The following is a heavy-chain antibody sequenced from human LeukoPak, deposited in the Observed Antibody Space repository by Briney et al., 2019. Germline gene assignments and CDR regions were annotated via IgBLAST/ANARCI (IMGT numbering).Heavy chain of an antibody. V-gene: IGHV4-30-4*07. Sequence: SETLSLTCAVSGGSISSGSYSWSRIRHPPGKGLEWIGYFIYSVSTYYNPSLKRRITISVNTSKDQFSLKLSSVTAADTAVYYCATTGYSSGWYEDYYYYYYMDVWGKGTTVTVSS. J-gene: IGHJ6*03. CDR1: GGSISSGSYS. CDR2: FIYSVST. CDR3: ATTGYSSGWYEDYYYYYYMDV. D-gene: IGHD6-19*01.